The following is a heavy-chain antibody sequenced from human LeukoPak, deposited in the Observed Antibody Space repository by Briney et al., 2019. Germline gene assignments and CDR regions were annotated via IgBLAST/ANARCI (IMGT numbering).Heavy chain of an antibody. CDR3: ASSILTGYFRATRNAFDI. CDR2: INHSGST. J-gene: IGHJ3*02. V-gene: IGHV4-34*01. D-gene: IGHD3-9*01. CDR1: GGSFSGYY. Sequence: SETLSLTCAVYGGSFSGYYWSWIRQPPGKGLEWIGEINHSGSTNYNPSLKSRVTISVDTSKNQFSLKLSSVTAADTAVYYCASSILTGYFRATRNAFDIWGQGTMVTVSS.